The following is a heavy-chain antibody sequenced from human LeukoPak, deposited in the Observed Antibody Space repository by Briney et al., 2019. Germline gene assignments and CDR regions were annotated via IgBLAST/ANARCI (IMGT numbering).Heavy chain of an antibody. D-gene: IGHD3-10*01. J-gene: IGHJ4*02. V-gene: IGHV4-31*03. CDR3: ARDQGGSGSYCSI. CDR2: IHYSGNT. Sequence: SQTLSLTCTVSGGSLSSGNYYWTWIRQHPGKGLEWIGYIHYSGNTYYNPSLKSRVTISVDTSKNQISLKLSSVTAADTAVYYCARDQGGSGSYCSIWGQGTLVPVSS. CDR1: GGSLSSGNYY.